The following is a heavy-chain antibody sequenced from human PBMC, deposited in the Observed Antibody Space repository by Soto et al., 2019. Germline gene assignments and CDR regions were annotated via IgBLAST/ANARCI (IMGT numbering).Heavy chain of an antibody. Sequence: QVQLVQSGGEVKKPGASVEVSCRSSGYMFTTYGISWVRQAPGQGLEWMAWISAYNGNKKYAQKFQGRVTMTTDTSTRTVSMELRNRTLDDTGTYFCARTGGGMAARPLEYWGQGTLVTVSS. CDR1: GYMFTTYG. V-gene: IGHV1-18*04. D-gene: IGHD6-6*01. CDR2: ISAYNGNK. J-gene: IGHJ4*02. CDR3: ARTGGGMAARPLEY.